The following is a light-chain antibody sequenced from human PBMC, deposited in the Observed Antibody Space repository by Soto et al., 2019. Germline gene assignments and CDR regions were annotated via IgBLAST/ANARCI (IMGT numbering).Light chain of an antibody. CDR1: PAIFKY. CDR3: QQLNSHPRT. V-gene: IGKV1-9*01. Sequence: DIQFTQSPIFLSASVGARVTIPCRASPAIFKYLPWHQQKPGKTPNLLIFGASTLQSGVPSRFSGSGSGTEFTLTISSLQPEDFATYYCQQLNSHPRTFGQGTKLEIK. J-gene: IGKJ2*01. CDR2: GAS.